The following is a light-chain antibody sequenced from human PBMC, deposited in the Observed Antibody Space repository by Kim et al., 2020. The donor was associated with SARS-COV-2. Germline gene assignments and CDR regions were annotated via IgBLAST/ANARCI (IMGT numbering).Light chain of an antibody. CDR2: AVS. J-gene: IGKJ2*01. CDR1: QSVSNSY. Sequence: EIVLTQSPGTLSLSPGQRATLSCRASQSVSNSYLAWYQQKPGQAPRLLLYAVSRRATGIPDRFSGSGSGTDFTLTISRLEPEDFAVYYCQQYGSSPMYTFGQGTKLEI. CDR3: QQYGSSPMYT. V-gene: IGKV3-20*01.